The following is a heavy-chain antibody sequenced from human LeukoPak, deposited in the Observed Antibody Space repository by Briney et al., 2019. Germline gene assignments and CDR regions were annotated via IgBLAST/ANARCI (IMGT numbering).Heavy chain of an antibody. J-gene: IGHJ4*02. CDR1: GGSISSYY. CDR2: IYYSGST. Sequence: PSETLSLTCTVSGGSISSYYWSWIRQPPGKGLEWIGYIYYSGSTNYNPSLKRRVTISVDTSKNQFSLKLSSVTAADTAVYYCARLYGDYLPFDYWGQGTLVTVSS. D-gene: IGHD4-17*01. V-gene: IGHV4-59*08. CDR3: ARLYGDYLPFDY.